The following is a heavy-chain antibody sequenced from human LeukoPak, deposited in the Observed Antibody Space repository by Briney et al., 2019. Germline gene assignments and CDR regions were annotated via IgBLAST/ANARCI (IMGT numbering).Heavy chain of an antibody. CDR2: ISSGSSTI. J-gene: IGHJ6*04. Sequence: GGSLRLSCVASGFIFSSYSMNWVRQAPGKGLEWVSYISSGSSTIYYADSVKGRFTISRDNAKNSLYLQMNSLRAEDTAVYYCAELGITMIGGVWGKGTTVTISS. D-gene: IGHD3-10*02. CDR1: GFIFSSYS. CDR3: AELGITMIGGV. V-gene: IGHV3-48*04.